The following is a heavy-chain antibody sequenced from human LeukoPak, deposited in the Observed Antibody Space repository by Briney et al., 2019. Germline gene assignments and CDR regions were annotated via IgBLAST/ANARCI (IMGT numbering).Heavy chain of an antibody. Sequence: ASVKVSCKASGYTFPSYGISWVRQAPGQGLEWMGWISAYNGNTNYAQKLQGRVTMTTDTSTSTAYMELRSLRSEDTAVYYCATDQSLGYCSGGSCRTPESDYWGQGTLVTVSS. V-gene: IGHV1-18*01. J-gene: IGHJ4*02. D-gene: IGHD2-15*01. CDR2: ISAYNGNT. CDR1: GYTFPSYG. CDR3: ATDQSLGYCSGGSCRTPESDY.